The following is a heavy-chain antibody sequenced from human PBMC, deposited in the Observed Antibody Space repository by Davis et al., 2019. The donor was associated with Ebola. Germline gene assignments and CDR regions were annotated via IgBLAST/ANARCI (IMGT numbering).Heavy chain of an antibody. D-gene: IGHD3-10*01. V-gene: IGHV5-10-1*01. CDR1: GYSFTSYW. Sequence: GESLKISCKGSGYSFTSYWISWVRQMPGKGLEWMGRIDPSDSYTNYSPSFQGHVTISADKSISTAYLQWSSLKASDTAMYYCARLDSGLLWFGDAFDIWGQGTMVTVSS. CDR2: IDPSDSYT. J-gene: IGHJ3*02. CDR3: ARLDSGLLWFGDAFDI.